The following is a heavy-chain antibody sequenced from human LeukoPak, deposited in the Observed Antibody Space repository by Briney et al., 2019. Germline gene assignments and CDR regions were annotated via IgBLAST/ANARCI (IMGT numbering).Heavy chain of an antibody. CDR3: ARNFYASSGYYLDDFYFDF. D-gene: IGHD3-22*01. CDR2: IYYSGST. J-gene: IGHJ4*02. V-gene: IGHV4-39*07. CDR1: GASIIGDTYY. Sequence: SETLSLTCTVSGASIIGDTYYWGWIRQPPGKGLEWIGSIYYSGSTYYSPSLKSRVTISVDTSTNQFSLKLISVTAADTALYYCARNFYASSGYYLDDFYFDFWGQGTLVTVSS.